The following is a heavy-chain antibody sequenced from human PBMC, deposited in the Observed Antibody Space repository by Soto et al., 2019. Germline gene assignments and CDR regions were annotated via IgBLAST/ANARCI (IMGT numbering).Heavy chain of an antibody. J-gene: IGHJ4*02. CDR2: ISSTTNYI. CDR1: GFTFTSYI. CDR3: ARESEDLTSNFDY. V-gene: IGHV3-21*06. Sequence: GGSRRRSWAASGFTFTSYIMNWVRQAPGKGLEWVSSISSTTNYIYYGDSMNGRFTISRDNAKNSLYLEMNSLRAEDTAVYYCARESEDLTSNFDYWGQGTLVTVSS.